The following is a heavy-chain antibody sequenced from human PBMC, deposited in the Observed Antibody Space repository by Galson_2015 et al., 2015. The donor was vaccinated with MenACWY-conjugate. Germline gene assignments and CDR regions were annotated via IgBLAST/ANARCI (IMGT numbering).Heavy chain of an antibody. J-gene: IGHJ3*02. Sequence: NYAQKFQGRVTMTEDTSTDTAYMELSSLRSEDTAVYYCATVNTMIVVVSDAFDIWGQGTMVTVSS. D-gene: IGHD3-22*01. V-gene: IGHV1-24*01. CDR3: ATVNTMIVVVSDAFDI.